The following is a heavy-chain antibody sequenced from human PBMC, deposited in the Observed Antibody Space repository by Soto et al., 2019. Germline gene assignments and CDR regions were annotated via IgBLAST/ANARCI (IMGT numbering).Heavy chain of an antibody. Sequence: QITLKESGPTLVKPTQTLTLTCTFSGFSLSTSGVGVGWIRQPPGKALEWLALIYWDDDKRYSPSLKSRLTITKDTSKNQVVLTMTNMDPVDTATYYCAHRPRGIRGSGWFWFDPWGQGTLVTVSS. CDR2: IYWDDDK. V-gene: IGHV2-5*02. CDR3: AHRPRGIRGSGWFWFDP. J-gene: IGHJ5*02. CDR1: GFSLSTSGVG. D-gene: IGHD6-19*01.